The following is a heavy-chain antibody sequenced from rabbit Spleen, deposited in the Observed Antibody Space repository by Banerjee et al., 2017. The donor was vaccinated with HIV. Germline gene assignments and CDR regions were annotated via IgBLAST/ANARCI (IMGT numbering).Heavy chain of an antibody. V-gene: IGHV1S45*01. CDR2: INIVTGKS. J-gene: IGHJ6*01. CDR1: GFDVSSNYV. CDR3: ARDSSSSFSSYGMDL. Sequence: QEQLEESGGDLVKPGASLTLTCTASGFDVSSNYVMCWVRQTPGKGLEWIACINIVTGKSVYASWAKGRFVMSRTSSTTVTLQMTSLTAADTATYFCARDSSSSFSSYGMDLWGPGTLVTVS. D-gene: IGHD1-1*01.